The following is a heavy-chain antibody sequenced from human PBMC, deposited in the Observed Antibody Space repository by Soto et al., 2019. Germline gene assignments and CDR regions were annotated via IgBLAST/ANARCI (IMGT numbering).Heavy chain of an antibody. V-gene: IGHV3-30*03. CDR2: ISYDGSNK. D-gene: IGHD3-16*01. CDR1: GFTFSSYG. Sequence: GGSLRLSCAASGFTFSSYGMHWVRQAPGKGLEWVAVISYDGSNKYYADSVKGRFTISRDNSKNTLYLQMNSLRAEDTAVYYCASGAHYYYYYMDVWGKGTTVTVSS. CDR3: ASGAHYYYYYMDV. J-gene: IGHJ6*03.